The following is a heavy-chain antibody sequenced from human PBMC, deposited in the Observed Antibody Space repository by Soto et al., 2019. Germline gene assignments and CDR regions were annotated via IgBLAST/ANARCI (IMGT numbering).Heavy chain of an antibody. Sequence: VRLQESGPGLVKPSQTLSLTCTVSGGSISSGDYYWSWIRQPPGKGLEWVGRSRDKPQGYSTAYAASVKGRFTTSRDESKNSAYLQMNSLKTEDTAVYYCVRATYFSDSSGYTRCLDYWGQGTLVTVSS. CDR2: SRDKPQGYST. V-gene: IGHV3-72*01. CDR3: VRATYFSDSSGYTRCLDY. J-gene: IGHJ4*02. D-gene: IGHD3-22*01. CDR1: GGSISSGDYY.